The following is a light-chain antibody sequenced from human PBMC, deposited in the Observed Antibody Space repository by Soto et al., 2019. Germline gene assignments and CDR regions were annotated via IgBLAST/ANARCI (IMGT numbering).Light chain of an antibody. Sequence: EIVMTQSPATLSVSPGERATLSCRARQSVSSNLAWYQQKPGQAPRLLIYGASTRATGIPARFSGSGSGTEFTLTISSLQSEDFAVYYCQQYNNWPPTFGQGTKV. J-gene: IGKJ1*01. CDR3: QQYNNWPPT. CDR2: GAS. CDR1: QSVSSN. V-gene: IGKV3-15*01.